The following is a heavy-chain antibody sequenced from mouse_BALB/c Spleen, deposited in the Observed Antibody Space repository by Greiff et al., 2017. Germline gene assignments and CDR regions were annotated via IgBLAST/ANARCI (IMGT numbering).Heavy chain of an antibody. CDR1: GFSLTSYG. CDR3: ASGNSFAY. J-gene: IGHJ3*01. CDR2: IWAGGST. V-gene: IGHV2-9*02. Sequence: QVQLKQSGPGLVAPSQSLSITCTVSGFSLTSYGVHWVRQPPGKGLEWLGVIWAGGSTNYNSALMSRLSISKDNSKSQVFLKMNSLQTDDTAMYYCASGNSFAYWGQGTLVTVSA. D-gene: IGHD2-1*01.